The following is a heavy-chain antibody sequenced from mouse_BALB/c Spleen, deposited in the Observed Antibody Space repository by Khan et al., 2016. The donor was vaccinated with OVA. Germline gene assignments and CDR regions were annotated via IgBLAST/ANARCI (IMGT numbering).Heavy chain of an antibody. CDR2: ISTYYGDV. CDR1: GYTFTDYA. J-gene: IGHJ3*01. D-gene: IGHD1-1*02. V-gene: IGHV1S137*01. CDR3: ARGGKFAY. Sequence: QVQLQQSGAELVRPGVSVKISCKGSGYTFTDYAMHWVKQSHAKSLEWIGVISTYYGDVDYSQKFKGKATMTVDRSSSTAYMGLARLTSEDSAIYYCARGGKFAYWGQGTLVTVSA.